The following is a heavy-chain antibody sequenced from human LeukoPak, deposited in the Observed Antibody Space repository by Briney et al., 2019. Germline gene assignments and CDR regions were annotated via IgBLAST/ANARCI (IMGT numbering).Heavy chain of an antibody. J-gene: IGHJ5*02. Sequence: SETLSLTCTVSGGSISSYYWSWIRQPPGKGLEWIGYIYYSGSTNYNPSLKSRVTISVDTSKNQFSLKLSSVTAADTAVYYCARQSQVTMVRGSNWFDPWGQGTLVTVSS. V-gene: IGHV4-59*08. D-gene: IGHD3-10*01. CDR2: IYYSGST. CDR3: ARQSQVTMVRGSNWFDP. CDR1: GGSISSYY.